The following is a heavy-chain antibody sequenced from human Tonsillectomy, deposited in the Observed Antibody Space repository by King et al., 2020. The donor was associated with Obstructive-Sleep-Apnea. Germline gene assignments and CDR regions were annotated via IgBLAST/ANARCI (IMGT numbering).Heavy chain of an antibody. V-gene: IGHV3-30*18. CDR2: VSSDGGTK. J-gene: IGHJ3*01. D-gene: IGHD3-16*01. CDR1: GFTFSNYG. Sequence: VQLVESGGGVVQPGGSLRLSCAASGFTFSNYGMHWVRQAPGKGLDWVAVVSSDGGTKYYADSVKGRFTIHRDNSKKTMYVQMSSLRAEDTAVYYCAKEGEAYITPYAFDVWGQGTVVTVSS. CDR3: AKEGEAYITPYAFDV.